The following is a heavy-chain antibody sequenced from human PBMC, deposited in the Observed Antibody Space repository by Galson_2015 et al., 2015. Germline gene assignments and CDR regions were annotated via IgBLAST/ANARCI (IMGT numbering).Heavy chain of an antibody. CDR3: AKVLYSSSWYAEGYYYYGMDV. J-gene: IGHJ6*02. V-gene: IGHV3-23*01. CDR1: GFTFSSYV. Sequence: SLRLSCAASGFTFSSYVMSWVRQAPGKGLEWVSAISGSGGSTYYADSVKGRFTISRDNSKNTLYLQMNSLRAEDTAVYYCAKVLYSSSWYAEGYYYYGMDVWGQGTTVTVSS. CDR2: ISGSGGST. D-gene: IGHD6-13*01.